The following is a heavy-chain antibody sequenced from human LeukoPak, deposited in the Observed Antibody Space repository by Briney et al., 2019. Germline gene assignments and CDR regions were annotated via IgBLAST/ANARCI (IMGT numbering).Heavy chain of an antibody. J-gene: IGHJ4*02. CDR2: ISYSGST. Sequence: SETLSLTCTVSGGSISRYYWRWIRQPPGKGLEWIGYISYSGSTKYNPSLMSRVTISVDTSKNQFSLKLSSATAADTAVYYCARLDYYHFDYWGQGTVVTVSS. CDR1: GGSISRYY. V-gene: IGHV4-59*01. CDR3: ARLDYYHFDY. D-gene: IGHD3-22*01.